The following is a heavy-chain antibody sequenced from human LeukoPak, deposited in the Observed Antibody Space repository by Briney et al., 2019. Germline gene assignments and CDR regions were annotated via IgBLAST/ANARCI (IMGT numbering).Heavy chain of an antibody. CDR1: GYTFTSYD. CDR3: ARLRWLLGDWFDP. Sequence: ASVKVSCKASGYTFTSYDINWVRQATGQGLEWMGWMNPNSGNTGYAQKFQGRVTMTRNTSISTAYMELSSLRSEDTAVYYCARLRWLLGDWFDPWGQGTLVTVSS. V-gene: IGHV1-8*01. D-gene: IGHD3-22*01. CDR2: MNPNSGNT. J-gene: IGHJ5*02.